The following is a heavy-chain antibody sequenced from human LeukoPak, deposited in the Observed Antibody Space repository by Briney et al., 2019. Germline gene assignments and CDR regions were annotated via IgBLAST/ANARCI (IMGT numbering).Heavy chain of an antibody. J-gene: IGHJ1*01. D-gene: IGHD6-19*01. CDR2: IYHSGST. V-gene: IGHV4-4*09. CDR1: GGSISSYY. Sequence: SETLSLTCTVSGGSISSYYWSWIRQPPGKGLEWIGYIYHSGSTNYNPSLQSRVTISVDKSNNHFSLRLTSVTAADTAVYYCATNGWYCLDHWGQGALVTVSS. CDR3: ATNGWYCLDH.